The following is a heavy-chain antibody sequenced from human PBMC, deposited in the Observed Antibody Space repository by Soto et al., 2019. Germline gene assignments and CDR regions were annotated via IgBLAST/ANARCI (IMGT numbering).Heavy chain of an antibody. CDR2: IIPILGIA. CDR1: GGTFSSYT. CDR3: ARLVPFGYFDY. D-gene: IGHD1-26*01. J-gene: IGHJ4*02. Sequence: QVQLVQSGAEVKKPGSSVKVSCKASGGTFSSYTISWVRQAPGQGLEWMGRIIPILGIANYAQKFQGRVTITADKSTSTAYMELSSLRSEDTAVYYCARLVPFGYFDYWGQGTLVTVSS. V-gene: IGHV1-69*02.